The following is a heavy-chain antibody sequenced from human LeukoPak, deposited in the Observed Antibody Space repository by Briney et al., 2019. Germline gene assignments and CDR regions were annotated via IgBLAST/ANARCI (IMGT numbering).Heavy chain of an antibody. J-gene: IGHJ4*02. D-gene: IGHD6-19*01. CDR1: GFTFSSYG. CDR2: IRYDGSNK. CDR3: AKDGTGWPHKFIDY. Sequence: PGGSLRLSCAASGFTFSSYGMHWVRQAPGKGLEWVAFIRYDGSNKYYADSVKGRFTISRDNSKNTLYLQMNSLRAEDTAVYYRAKDGTGWPHKFIDYWGQGTLVTVSS. V-gene: IGHV3-30*02.